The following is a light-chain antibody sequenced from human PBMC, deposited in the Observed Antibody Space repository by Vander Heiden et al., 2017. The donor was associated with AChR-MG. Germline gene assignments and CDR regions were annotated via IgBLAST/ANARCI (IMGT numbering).Light chain of an antibody. CDR3: NSYTSSSTCL. J-gene: IGLJ2*01. Sequence: QSALTQPASVSGSPGQSITISCTGTDSDVGGYNAVSWYQQHPGNAPKLMSDDVNYRPSGVSNRFSGSKSGTTASPTISGLQAEDEAYYYCNSYTSSSTCLFGGGTKLTVL. CDR2: DVN. CDR1: DSDVGGYNA. V-gene: IGLV2-14*03.